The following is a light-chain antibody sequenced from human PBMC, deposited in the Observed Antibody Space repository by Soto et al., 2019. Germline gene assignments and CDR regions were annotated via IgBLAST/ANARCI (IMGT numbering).Light chain of an antibody. V-gene: IGKV3-20*01. J-gene: IGKJ3*01. CDR2: GAS. CDR3: QQYGDSPFT. Sequence: EILLTQSPGTLALSPGERATLSCRASQSVNNNYLTWYQQKHGQAPRLLIHGASSRATGIPDRFSGSGSGTGFTLTISRLKPNDFARYYCQQYGDSPFTFGAGTKVGIK. CDR1: QSVNNNY.